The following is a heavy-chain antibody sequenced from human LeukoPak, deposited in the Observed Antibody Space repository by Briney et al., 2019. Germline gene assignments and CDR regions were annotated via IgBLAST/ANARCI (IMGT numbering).Heavy chain of an antibody. D-gene: IGHD3-16*01. Sequence: PGGSLRLSCAASVFTFSGSAMHWVRQASGKGLEWVGRIRSKANSYATAYAASVKGRFTISRDDSKNTAYLQMNSLKTEDTAVYYCTSRGGNFYFDYWGQGTLVTVSS. CDR1: VFTFSGSA. J-gene: IGHJ4*02. CDR3: TSRGGNFYFDY. CDR2: IRSKANSYAT. V-gene: IGHV3-73*01.